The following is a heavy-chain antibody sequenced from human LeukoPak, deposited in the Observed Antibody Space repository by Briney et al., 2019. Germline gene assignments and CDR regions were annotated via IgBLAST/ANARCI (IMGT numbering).Heavy chain of an antibody. D-gene: IGHD5-24*01. CDR1: GGSISSYY. V-gene: IGHV4-4*07. Sequence: SETLSLTCTVSGGSISSYYWSWIRQPAGKGLEWIGRTYTSESTNYNPSLKSRVTMSVDTSKNQFSLKLSSVTAADTAVYYCARDRDVYYYYYMDVWGKGTTVTVSS. CDR2: TYTSEST. J-gene: IGHJ6*03. CDR3: ARDRDVYYYYYMDV.